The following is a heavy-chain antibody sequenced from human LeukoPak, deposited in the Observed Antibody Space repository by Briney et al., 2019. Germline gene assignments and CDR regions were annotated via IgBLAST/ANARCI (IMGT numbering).Heavy chain of an antibody. V-gene: IGHV4-34*01. CDR3: ARIPHYVWGSYRRDAFDI. CDR2: INHSGST. Sequence: PSETLSLTCAVYGGSFSGYYWSWTRQPPGKGLEWIGEINHSGSTNYNPSLKSRVTISVDTSKNQFSLKLSSVTAADTAVYYCARIPHYVWGSYRRDAFDIWGQGTMVTVSS. D-gene: IGHD3-16*02. CDR1: GGSFSGYY. J-gene: IGHJ3*02.